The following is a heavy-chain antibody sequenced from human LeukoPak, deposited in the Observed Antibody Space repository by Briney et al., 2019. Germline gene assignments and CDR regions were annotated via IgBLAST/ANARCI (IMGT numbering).Heavy chain of an antibody. D-gene: IGHD3-10*01. CDR1: GFTFSSYS. Sequence: PGGSLRLSCAASGFTFSSYSMNWVRQAPGKGLEWVSSISSRSTYIYHADSVKGRFTISRDNSKNTLYLQMNSLRAEDTALYYCARLSAYYYGSYFYYYMDVWGKGTTVTVSS. CDR3: ARLSAYYYGSYFYYYMDV. J-gene: IGHJ6*03. V-gene: IGHV3-21*01. CDR2: ISSRSTYI.